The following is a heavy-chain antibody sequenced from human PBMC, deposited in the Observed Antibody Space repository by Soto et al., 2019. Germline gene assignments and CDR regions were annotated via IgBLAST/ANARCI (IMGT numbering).Heavy chain of an antibody. CDR1: GFTFSSYG. CDR3: ANDSGRIWQQPGVC. CDR2: ISYDGSNK. Sequence: QVQLVESGGGVVQPGRSLRLSCAASGFTFSSYGMHWVRQAPGKGLEWVAVISYDGSNKYYADSVKGRFTISRDNSKNTLYLQMNSLRAEDTAVYYCANDSGRIWQQPGVCWGLGTLVTVSS. V-gene: IGHV3-30*18. J-gene: IGHJ4*02. D-gene: IGHD6-13*01.